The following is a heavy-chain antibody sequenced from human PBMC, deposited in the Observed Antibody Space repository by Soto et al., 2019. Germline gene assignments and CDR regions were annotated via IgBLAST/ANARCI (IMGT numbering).Heavy chain of an antibody. J-gene: IGHJ4*02. V-gene: IGHV1-18*01. CDR3: ARLAPCSGGICDSRPLDY. D-gene: IGHD2-15*01. CDR1: GYTFATYG. CDR2: ITPYSGDT. Sequence: QVQLQQSGAEVKKPGASLKVSCKAAGYTFATYGISWVRQAPGQGLERMGWITPYSGDTNDAQRLQGSVTMTTDISTNTAYKEVRSLRSDDTAVYYCARLAPCSGGICDSRPLDYWGKGTLVTVSS.